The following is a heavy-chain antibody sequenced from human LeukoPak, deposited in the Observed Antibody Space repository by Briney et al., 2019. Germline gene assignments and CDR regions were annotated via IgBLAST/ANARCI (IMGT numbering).Heavy chain of an antibody. V-gene: IGHV3-30-3*01. CDR1: GFTFSSYA. CDR2: ISYDGSNK. J-gene: IGHJ4*02. CDR3: ARDGRGDYYDSSGRLDY. D-gene: IGHD3-22*01. Sequence: GRSLRLSCAASGFTFSSYAMHWVRQAPGKGLEWVAVISYDGSNKYYAGSVKGRFTISRDNSKNTLYLQMNSLRAEDTAVYYCARDGRGDYYDSSGRLDYWGQGTLVTVSS.